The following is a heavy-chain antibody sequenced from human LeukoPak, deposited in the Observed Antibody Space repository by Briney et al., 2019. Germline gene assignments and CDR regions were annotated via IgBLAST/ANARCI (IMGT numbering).Heavy chain of an antibody. CDR2: IKQDGSEK. CDR3: ASGTNNGKSQYHAFDI. D-gene: IGHD1-26*01. Sequence: PGGSLRLSCAASGFTFSSYWMSWVRQAPGKGLEWVANIKQDGSEKYYVDSVKGRFTISRDNAKNSLYLQMNSLRAEDTAVYYCASGTNNGKSQYHAFDIWGQGTMVTVSS. V-gene: IGHV3-7*01. CDR1: GFTFSSYW. J-gene: IGHJ3*02.